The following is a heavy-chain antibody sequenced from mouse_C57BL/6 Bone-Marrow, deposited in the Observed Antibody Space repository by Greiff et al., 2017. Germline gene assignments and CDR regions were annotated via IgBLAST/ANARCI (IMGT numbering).Heavy chain of an antibody. V-gene: IGHV1-64*01. CDR3: ARSFIDYYGSSGYYYAMDY. CDR1: GYTFTSYW. J-gene: IGHJ4*01. Sequence: QVQLKQPGAELVKPGASVKLSCKASGYTFTSYWMHWVKQRPGQGLEWIGMIHPNSGSTNYNEKFKSKATLTVDKSSSTAYMQLSSLTSEDSAVYYCARSFIDYYGSSGYYYAMDYWGQGTSVTVSS. D-gene: IGHD1-1*01. CDR2: IHPNSGST.